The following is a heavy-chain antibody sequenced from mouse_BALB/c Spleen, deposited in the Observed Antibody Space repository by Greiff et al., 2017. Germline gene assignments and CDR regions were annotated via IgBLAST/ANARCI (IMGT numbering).Heavy chain of an antibody. Sequence: VQLQQSGTVLARPGASVKMSCKASGYTFTSYWMHWVKQRPGQGLEWIGAIFAGNSDTSYNQKFKGKAKLTAVTSTSTAYMELSSLTNEDSAVSYDTTGGYYDEGKNDAMAYWGQGTLVTVSA. CDR2: IFAGNSDT. D-gene: IGHD2-4*01. J-gene: IGHJ3*01. CDR1: GYTFTSYW. V-gene: IGHV1-5*01. CDR3: TTGGYYDEGKNDAMAY.